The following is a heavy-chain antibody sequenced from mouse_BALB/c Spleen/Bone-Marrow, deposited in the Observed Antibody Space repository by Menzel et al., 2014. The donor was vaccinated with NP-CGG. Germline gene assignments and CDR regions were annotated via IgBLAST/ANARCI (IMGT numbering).Heavy chain of an antibody. J-gene: IGHJ2*01. V-gene: IGHV14-3*02. CDR2: IDPENGNI. CDR3: TRRGFDF. Sequence: VQLKESGAELVKPGASVKLSCTASGFNIKDTYIHWVKRRPEQGLEWIGRIDPENGNIKYDPKFQVKATITADTSSNTAYLQLSSLTSEYTAVYYCTRRGFDFWGQGTTLTVSS. CDR1: GFNIKDTY.